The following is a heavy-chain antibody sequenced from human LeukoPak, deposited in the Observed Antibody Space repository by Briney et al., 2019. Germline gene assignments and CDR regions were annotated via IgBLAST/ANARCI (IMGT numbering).Heavy chain of an antibody. Sequence: GRSLRLSCAASGFTFSNYAMHWVRQAPGKGLEWVAVIIYDGSDKNYADSVKGRFTISRDNSKNTLYVQMNSLRAEDTAVYYCASSRFGEPYRPYKAAFDIWGQGTMVTVSS. CDR2: IIYDGSDK. D-gene: IGHD3-10*01. J-gene: IGHJ3*02. V-gene: IGHV3-30-3*01. CDR3: ASSRFGEPYRPYKAAFDI. CDR1: GFTFSNYA.